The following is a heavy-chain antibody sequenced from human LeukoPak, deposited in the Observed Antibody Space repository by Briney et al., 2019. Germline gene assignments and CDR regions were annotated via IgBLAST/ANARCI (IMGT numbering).Heavy chain of an antibody. Sequence: PSETLSLTCTVSGGSISNSYYYWGWIRQPPGKGLEWIVSIDYSGSTYYNPSLKSRVTISVDTSKNQFSLKLSSVTAADTAVYYCARLHYYDSSGYYYRFDYWGQGTLVTVS. V-gene: IGHV4-39*01. D-gene: IGHD3-22*01. CDR3: ARLHYYDSSGYYYRFDY. CDR2: IDYSGST. J-gene: IGHJ4*02. CDR1: GGSISNSYYY.